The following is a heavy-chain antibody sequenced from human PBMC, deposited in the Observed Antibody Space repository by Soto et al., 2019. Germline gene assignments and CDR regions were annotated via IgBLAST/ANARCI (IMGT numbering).Heavy chain of an antibody. CDR2: IYYSGST. J-gene: IGHJ4*02. V-gene: IGHV4-31*03. Sequence: SETLSLTCTVSGGSISSGGYYWSWIRQHPGKGLEWIGYIYYSGSTYYNPSLKSRVTISVDTSKNQFSLKLSSVTAADTAVYYCARGGYCSGGSCYHFFDYWGQGTLVTVSS. CDR1: GGSISSGGYY. D-gene: IGHD2-15*01. CDR3: ARGGYCSGGSCYHFFDY.